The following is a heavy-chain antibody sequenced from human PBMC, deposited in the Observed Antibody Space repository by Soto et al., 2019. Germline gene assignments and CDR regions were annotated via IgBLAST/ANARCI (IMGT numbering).Heavy chain of an antibody. Sequence: GGSLRLSCSASGFTFSSYAMSWVRQAPGKGLEWVSAISGSGGSTYYADSVKGRFTISRDNSKNTLYLQMNSLRAEDTAVYYCAIDIVPVAPRAAAFDIFGQGTMVT. CDR2: ISGSGGST. V-gene: IGHV3-23*01. CDR1: GFTFSSYA. J-gene: IGHJ3*02. D-gene: IGHD2-8*02. CDR3: AIDIVPVAPRAAAFDI.